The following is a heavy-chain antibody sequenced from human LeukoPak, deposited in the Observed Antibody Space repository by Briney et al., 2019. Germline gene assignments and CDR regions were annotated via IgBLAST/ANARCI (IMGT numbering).Heavy chain of an antibody. CDR3: ATLVYSGSRYHFDT. Sequence: SETLSLTCSVSNGAVKNYYWTWIRQPPGQGLEWIGNFLYSGTTTYRASLDSRLIISVDNSKNTVSLRLFSVAAADTAVYYCATLVYSGSRYHFDTWGQGTLVTVSS. V-gene: IGHV4-59*02. J-gene: IGHJ4*02. CDR1: NGAVKNYY. CDR2: FLYSGTT. D-gene: IGHD1-26*01.